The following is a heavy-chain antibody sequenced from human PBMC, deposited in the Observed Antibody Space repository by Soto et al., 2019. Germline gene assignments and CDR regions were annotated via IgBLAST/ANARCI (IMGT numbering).Heavy chain of an antibody. CDR3: ARVTVSGSGSYYYYYYGMDV. CDR2: IIPIFGTA. J-gene: IGHJ6*02. Sequence: GASVKVSCKASGGTFSSYAISWVRQAPGQGLEWMGGIIPIFGTANYAQKIQGRVTITADESTSTAYMELSSLRSEDTAVYYCARVTVSGSGSYYYYYYGMDVWGQGTTVTVSS. CDR1: GGTFSSYA. D-gene: IGHD3-10*01. V-gene: IGHV1-69*13.